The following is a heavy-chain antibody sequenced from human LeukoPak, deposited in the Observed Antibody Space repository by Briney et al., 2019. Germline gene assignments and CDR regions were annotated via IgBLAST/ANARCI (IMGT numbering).Heavy chain of an antibody. CDR1: GYTFTSYH. CDR2: INPSGGST. V-gene: IGHV1-46*01. D-gene: IGHD6-13*01. J-gene: IGHJ4*02. Sequence: GASVKVSCKASGYTFTSYHMHWVRQAPGQGLEIMGIINPSGGSTTYAQKIQGRVTMTRDTSTSTVYMELSSLRSEDTAVYYCAKLAAAGTAHYYFDYWGQGTLVTVSS. CDR3: AKLAAAGTAHYYFDY.